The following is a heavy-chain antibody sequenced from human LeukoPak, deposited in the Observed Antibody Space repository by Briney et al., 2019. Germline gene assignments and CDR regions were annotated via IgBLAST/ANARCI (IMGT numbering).Heavy chain of an antibody. J-gene: IGHJ4*02. CDR2: ISSSSSTI. CDR3: ARSGYS. CDR1: GFTFSSYS. V-gene: IGHV3-48*01. D-gene: IGHD3-22*01. Sequence: GGSLRLSCAASGFTFSSYSMNWVRQAPGKGPEWVSYISSSSSTIYYADSVKGRFTISRDNAKNSLYLQMNSLRAEDTAVYYCARSGYSWGQGTLVTVSS.